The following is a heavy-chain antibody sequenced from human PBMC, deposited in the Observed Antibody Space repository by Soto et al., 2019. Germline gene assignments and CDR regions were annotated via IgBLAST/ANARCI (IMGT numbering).Heavy chain of an antibody. V-gene: IGHV4-30-2*01. Sequence: PSETLSLTCGVSGGSISSGGAGSGSHQGRAWSGPGIGYIHHSGSSHHNPSLRSGVTISLERSKNQFSLKLSSVTAADTAVYYCVRHAQWVIRAYWGQGSLVTVSS. D-gene: IGHD6-19*01. CDR2: IHHSGSS. CDR3: VRHAQWVIRAY. J-gene: IGHJ4*02. CDR1: GGSISSGG.